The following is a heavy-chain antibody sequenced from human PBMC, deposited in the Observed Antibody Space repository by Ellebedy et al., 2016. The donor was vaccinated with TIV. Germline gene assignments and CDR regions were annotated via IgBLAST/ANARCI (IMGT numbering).Heavy chain of an antibody. V-gene: IGHV1-24*01. J-gene: IGHJ4*02. CDR2: YDPEDSQT. CDR1: GNTLTEMH. Sequence: ASVKVSCXVSGNTLTEMHIHWVRQTAGKGLEWMGGYDPEDSQTIYAEKFQGRVTMTEDAPTETAYMEVTSLRSEDTAIYYCATDVGASKQWLARSFDYWGQGTLVSVSS. D-gene: IGHD6-19*01. CDR3: ATDVGASKQWLARSFDY.